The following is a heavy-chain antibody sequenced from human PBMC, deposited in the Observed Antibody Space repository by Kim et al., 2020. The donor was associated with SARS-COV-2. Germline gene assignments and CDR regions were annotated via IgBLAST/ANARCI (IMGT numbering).Heavy chain of an antibody. D-gene: IGHD2-2*01. J-gene: IGHJ5*02. Sequence: ASVKVSCKASGYTFTSYDINWVRQATGQGLERMGWMNPNSGNTGYAQKFQGRVTMTRNTSISTAYMELSSLRSEDTAVYYCAREKCSSTSCYDYDPWGQGTLVTVSS. V-gene: IGHV1-8*01. CDR3: AREKCSSTSCYDYDP. CDR2: MNPNSGNT. CDR1: GYTFTSYD.